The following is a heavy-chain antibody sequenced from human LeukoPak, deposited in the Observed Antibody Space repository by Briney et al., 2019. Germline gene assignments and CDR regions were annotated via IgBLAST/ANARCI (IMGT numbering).Heavy chain of an antibody. CDR1: GGSFSGYD. Sequence: EPSETLSLTCAVYGGSFSGYDWSWIRQPPGKGLEWIGEINHSGSTNYNPSLKSRVTISVDTSRNQFSLKLSSVTAADTAVYYCARVRKYCSGGSCYSVSGYWGQGTLVTVSS. J-gene: IGHJ4*02. V-gene: IGHV4-34*01. CDR2: INHSGST. D-gene: IGHD2-15*01. CDR3: ARVRKYCSGGSCYSVSGY.